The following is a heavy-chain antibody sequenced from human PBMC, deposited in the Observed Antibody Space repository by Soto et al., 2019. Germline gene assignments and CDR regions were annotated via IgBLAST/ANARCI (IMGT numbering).Heavy chain of an antibody. CDR1: GVSINSGGYD. D-gene: IGHD6-13*01. J-gene: IGHJ4*02. V-gene: IGHV4-31*03. CDR3: ARGYRQSGYSSSWVFDY. Sequence: QVQLRESGPGLVKPSQTLALTCTVSGVSINSGGYDWNWIRQHPGTGMEGIGYMYYSGSTYYNPFLRSRVIISADTSENHFSLKRSSVTAAYTAVYFCARGYRQSGYSSSWVFDYWGQETLVNVSS. CDR2: MYYSGST.